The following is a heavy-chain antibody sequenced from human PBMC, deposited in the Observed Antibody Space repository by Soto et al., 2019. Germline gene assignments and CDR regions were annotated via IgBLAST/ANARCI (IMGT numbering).Heavy chain of an antibody. Sequence: QVQLVQSGAEVKKPGSSVKVSCKASGGTFSSYTISWVRQAPGQGLEWMGRIIPILGIANYAQKFQGRGTITADKSTSTADMELSSLGSEDTAGYYCARVSMSLEGDYWGQGTLVTVSS. J-gene: IGHJ4*02. D-gene: IGHD3-22*01. CDR1: GGTFSSYT. V-gene: IGHV1-69*02. CDR2: IIPILGIA. CDR3: ARVSMSLEGDY.